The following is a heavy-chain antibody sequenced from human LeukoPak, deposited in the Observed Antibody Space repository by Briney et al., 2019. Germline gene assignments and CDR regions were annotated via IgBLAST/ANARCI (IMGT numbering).Heavy chain of an antibody. CDR2: INSDGSST. D-gene: IGHD3-22*01. J-gene: IGHJ3*02. CDR3: ARGRHPHSYYYDSSGHDAFDI. Sequence: GGSLRLSCAASGFTFSSYWMHWVRQAPGKGLVWVSRINSDGSSTSYADSVKGRFTISRDNAKNTLYLQMNSLRAEDTAVYYCARGRHPHSYYYDSSGHDAFDIWGQGTMVTVSS. V-gene: IGHV3-74*01. CDR1: GFTFSSYW.